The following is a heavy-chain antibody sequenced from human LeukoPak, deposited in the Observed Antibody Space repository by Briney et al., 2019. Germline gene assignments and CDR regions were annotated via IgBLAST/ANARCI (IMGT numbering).Heavy chain of an antibody. CDR1: GFTFSSYW. J-gene: IGHJ4*02. V-gene: IGHV3-7*01. CDR3: ARSYSSGWFAFDY. Sequence: GGSLRLSCAASGFTFSSYWMSWVRQAPGKGLEWVANIKQDGSEKYYVDSVKGRFTISKDNAKNSLYLQMNSLRAEDTAVYYCARSYSSGWFAFDYGGQGPLVTVSS. D-gene: IGHD6-19*01. CDR2: IKQDGSEK.